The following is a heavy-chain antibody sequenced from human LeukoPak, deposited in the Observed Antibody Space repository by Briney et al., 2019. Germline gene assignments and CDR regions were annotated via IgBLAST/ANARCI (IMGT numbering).Heavy chain of an antibody. V-gene: IGHV1-69*13. CDR2: ITPMFDTG. Sequence: AASVKVSCKASGGTFSTHAISWLRQAPGQGLEWMGGITPMFDTGIYAQKFQGRVTITADESTSTAYMELSSLRSEDTAVYYCAGPRGYSYGWSGEFDYWGQGTLVTVSS. J-gene: IGHJ4*02. CDR1: GGTFSTHA. CDR3: AGPRGYSYGWSGEFDY. D-gene: IGHD5-18*01.